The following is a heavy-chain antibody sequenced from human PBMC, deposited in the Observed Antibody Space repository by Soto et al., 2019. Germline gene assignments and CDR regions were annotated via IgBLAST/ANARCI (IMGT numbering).Heavy chain of an antibody. J-gene: IGHJ4*02. D-gene: IGHD5-18*01. CDR3: AKDLDSGYSYSPPSGY. V-gene: IGHV3-30*18. CDR1: GFTFSTYG. Sequence: GSLRLSCAASGFTFSTYGMHWVRQAPGKGLEWVAVISYDGSNKYYADSVKGRFTISRDNSKNTLYLQMNSLRAEDTAVYYCAKDLDSGYSYSPPSGYWGQGTLVTVS. CDR2: ISYDGSNK.